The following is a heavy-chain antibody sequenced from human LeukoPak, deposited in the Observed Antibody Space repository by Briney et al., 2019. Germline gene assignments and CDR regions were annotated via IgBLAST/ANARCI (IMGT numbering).Heavy chain of an antibody. CDR3: ARGLPEVRDKHNWFDP. V-gene: IGHV4-34*01. J-gene: IGHJ5*02. D-gene: IGHD3-10*01. CDR2: INHSGST. CDR1: GGSFSGYY. Sequence: PSETLSLTCAVYGGSFSGYYWSWIRQPPGKGLEWIGEINHSGSTNYNPSPKSRVTISVDTSKNQFSLKLSSVTAADTAVYYCARGLPEVRDKHNWFDPWGQGTLVTVSS.